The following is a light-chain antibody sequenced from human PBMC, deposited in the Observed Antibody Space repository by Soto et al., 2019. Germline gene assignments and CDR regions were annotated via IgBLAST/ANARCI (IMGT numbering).Light chain of an antibody. J-gene: IGKJ5*01. Sequence: EIVLTQSPGTLSLSPGERATLSCRASQRVSSSYLAWYQQKPGQAPRLLIYGASSWATGIPDRFSGSGSGTDFTLTISRLEPEDFAVYYCQQYGSSLITFGQGTRLEIK. V-gene: IGKV3-20*01. CDR1: QRVSSSY. CDR3: QQYGSSLIT. CDR2: GAS.